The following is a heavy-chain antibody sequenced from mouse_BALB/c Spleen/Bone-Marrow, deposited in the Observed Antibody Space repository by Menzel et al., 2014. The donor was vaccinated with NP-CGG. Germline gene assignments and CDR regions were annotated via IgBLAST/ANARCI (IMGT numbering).Heavy chain of an antibody. CDR2: INPGSGGT. J-gene: IGHJ2*01. Sequence: VQGVESGAELVRPGTSVKVSCRASGYAFTNYSIEWVKQRPGQGLEWIGVINPGSGGTNYNEKFKGKATLTADKSSSTAYMQLSSLTSDDSAVYFCARREDYDLDYWGQGTTLTVSS. V-gene: IGHV1-54*01. CDR3: ARREDYDLDY. CDR1: GYAFTNYS. D-gene: IGHD2-4*01.